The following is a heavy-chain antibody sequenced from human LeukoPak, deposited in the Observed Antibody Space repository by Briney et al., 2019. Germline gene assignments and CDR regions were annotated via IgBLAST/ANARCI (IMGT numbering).Heavy chain of an antibody. D-gene: IGHD1-26*01. Sequence: PGGSLRLSCAASGFTFSSYSMNWVRQAPGKGLEWVASISSSSSYIYYADSVKGRFTISRDNAKNSLYLQMNGLRAEDTAVYYRARDSGSYAWSAFDIWGQGTMVTVSS. CDR1: GFTFSSYS. CDR3: ARDSGSYAWSAFDI. V-gene: IGHV3-21*01. J-gene: IGHJ3*02. CDR2: ISSSSSYI.